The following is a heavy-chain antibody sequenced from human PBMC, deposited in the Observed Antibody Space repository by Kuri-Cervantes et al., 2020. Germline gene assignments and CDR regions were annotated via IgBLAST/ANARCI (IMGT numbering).Heavy chain of an antibody. V-gene: IGHV1-2*02. D-gene: IGHD6-6*01. J-gene: IGHJ6*02. CDR1: GYTFTDYY. CDR2: INPNSGGA. Sequence: ASVKVSCKASGYTFTDYYMHWVRLAPGQGLEWMGWINPNSGGADYAQKFQGRVTMTRDTSISTVYMELSSLRSEDTAVYYCAREIVEYSSSPGVYYYGMDVWGQGTTVTVSS. CDR3: AREIVEYSSSPGVYYYGMDV.